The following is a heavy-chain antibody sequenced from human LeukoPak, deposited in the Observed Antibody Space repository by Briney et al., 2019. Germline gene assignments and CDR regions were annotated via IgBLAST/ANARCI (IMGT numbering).Heavy chain of an antibody. J-gene: IGHJ4*02. D-gene: IGHD3-3*01. CDR2: IIPIFGTA. CDR3: ARNGGVVIMPFDY. Sequence: SLKVSCKASGGTFSSYAISWVRQAPGQGLEWMGGIIPIFGTANYAQKLQGRVTMTTDTSTSTAYMELRSLRSDDTAVYYCARNGGVVIMPFDYWGQGTLVTVSS. CDR1: GGTFSSYA. V-gene: IGHV1-69*05.